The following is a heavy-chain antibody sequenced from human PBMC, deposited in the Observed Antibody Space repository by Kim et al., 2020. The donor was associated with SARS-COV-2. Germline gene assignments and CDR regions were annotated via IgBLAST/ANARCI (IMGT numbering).Heavy chain of an antibody. D-gene: IGHD6-6*01. V-gene: IGHV1-46*01. Sequence: ASVKVSCKASGYTFTSYYMHWVRQAPGQGLEWMGIINPSGGSTSYAQKFQGRVTMTRDTSTSTVYMELSSLRSEDTAVYYCARDSSQILRYSSSSPYYGMDVWGQGTTVTVSS. CDR3: ARDSSQILRYSSSSPYYGMDV. CDR1: GYTFTSYY. J-gene: IGHJ6*02. CDR2: INPSGGST.